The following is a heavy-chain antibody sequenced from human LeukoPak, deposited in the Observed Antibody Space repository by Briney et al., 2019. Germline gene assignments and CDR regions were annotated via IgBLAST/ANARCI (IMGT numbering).Heavy chain of an antibody. V-gene: IGHV1-2*02. CDR2: INPTSSVT. CDR1: GYTFTGYY. CDR3: AKFPGVQLERSHNWFDP. J-gene: IGHJ5*02. D-gene: IGHD1-1*01. Sequence: SVTVSCKASGYTFTGYYMHWVRQAPGQGLEGMGWINPTSSVTNYVPKFQGKVTMPRDTSISTAYMELSRLRSDDTAVYYCAKFPGVQLERSHNWFDPWGQGTLVTVSS.